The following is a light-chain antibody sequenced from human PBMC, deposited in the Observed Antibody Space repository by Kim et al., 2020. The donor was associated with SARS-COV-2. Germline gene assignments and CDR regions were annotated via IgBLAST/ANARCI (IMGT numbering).Light chain of an antibody. Sequence: PPGERATLSCRASQGVSSYLAWYQQKPGQAPRLLIYDASNRATGIPARFSGSGSGTDFTLTISSLEPEDFAVYYCQQRSNWPAWTFGQGTKVDIK. CDR2: DAS. V-gene: IGKV3-11*01. CDR1: QGVSSY. CDR3: QQRSNWPAWT. J-gene: IGKJ1*01.